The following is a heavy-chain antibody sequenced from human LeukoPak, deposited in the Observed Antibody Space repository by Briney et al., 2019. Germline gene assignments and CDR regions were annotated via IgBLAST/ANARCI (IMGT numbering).Heavy chain of an antibody. CDR3: ASLAGGYFFDH. CDR2: ISSSSSYI. D-gene: IGHD1-26*01. CDR1: GFTFSTYS. Sequence: GGSLRLSCAASGFTFSTYSMNWVRQAPGKGLEWVSSISSSSSYIYYADSVKGRFTISRDNAKNSLFLQINSPRVEDTAVYYCASLAGGYFFDHWGQGTLVTVSS. J-gene: IGHJ4*02. V-gene: IGHV3-21*01.